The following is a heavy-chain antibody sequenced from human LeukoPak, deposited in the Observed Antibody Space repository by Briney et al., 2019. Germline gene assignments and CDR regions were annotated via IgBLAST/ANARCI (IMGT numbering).Heavy chain of an antibody. V-gene: IGHV1-69*13. Sequence: GASLKVSCKASGCTFSSYAISWVRQAPGQGLEWMGGIIPIFGTANYAQKFQGRVTITADESTSTAYMELSSLRSEDTAVYYCAKRSDSTSYYYYGMDVWGQGTTVTVSS. CDR2: IIPIFGTA. CDR1: GCTFSSYA. D-gene: IGHD6-6*01. CDR3: AKRSDSTSYYYYGMDV. J-gene: IGHJ6*02.